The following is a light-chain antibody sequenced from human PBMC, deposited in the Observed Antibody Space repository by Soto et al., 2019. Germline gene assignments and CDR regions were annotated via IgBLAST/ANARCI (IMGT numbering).Light chain of an antibody. CDR3: HQYGSSPT. J-gene: IGKJ5*01. V-gene: IGKV3-20*01. Sequence: SVLTQSPGTLSLSPGERATLSCRASQSVSSSYLAWYQQKPGQAPRLLIYDASNRATGIPARFSGSGSGTDFTLTISRLEPEDFAVYYCHQYGSSPTFGQGTRLEI. CDR2: DAS. CDR1: QSVSSSY.